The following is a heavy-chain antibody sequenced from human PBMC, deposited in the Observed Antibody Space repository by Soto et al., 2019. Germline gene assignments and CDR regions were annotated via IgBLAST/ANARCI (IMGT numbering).Heavy chain of an antibody. V-gene: IGHV4-59*01. Sequence: PSETLSLTCVVSGGSLSSYYWSWIRQPPGKGLEWIGYIYYGGSINYNPSLKSRVIISVDTAKNQFSLRLSSVTAADTAVYYCTGAYYDINGYSLDPWGQGTSVTVSS. J-gene: IGHJ5*02. CDR1: GGSLSSYY. D-gene: IGHD3-22*01. CDR2: IYYGGSI. CDR3: TGAYYDINGYSLDP.